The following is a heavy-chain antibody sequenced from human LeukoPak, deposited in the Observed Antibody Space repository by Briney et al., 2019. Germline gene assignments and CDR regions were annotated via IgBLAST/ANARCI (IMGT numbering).Heavy chain of an antibody. CDR1: GYTFTGYY. V-gene: IGHV1-2*02. CDR2: INPDSGGT. J-gene: IGHJ4*02. CDR3: ARVAIYCRGGSCYPGDN. Sequence: PLASVKVSCKASGYTFTGYYIHWVRQAPGQGLEWMGWINPDSGGTNSGQKFQGRVTMTRDTSISTAYMELIRLRLDATAVFYCARVAIYCRGGSCYPGDNWGQGTLVTVSS. D-gene: IGHD2-15*01.